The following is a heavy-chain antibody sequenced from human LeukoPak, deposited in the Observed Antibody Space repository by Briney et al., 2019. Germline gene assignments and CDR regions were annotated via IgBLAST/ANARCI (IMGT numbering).Heavy chain of an antibody. Sequence: GGSLRLSCAASGFTVSSNSMNWVRQAPGKGLEWVSLIDSGGSTYYADSVTGRFTISRDNSKNTLYLQMNSLRAEDTALYYCARSHGGTSIFWYFDLWGRGTLVTVSS. J-gene: IGHJ2*01. CDR1: GFTVSSNS. V-gene: IGHV3-53*01. CDR2: IDSGGST. CDR3: ARSHGGTSIFWYFDL. D-gene: IGHD4-23*01.